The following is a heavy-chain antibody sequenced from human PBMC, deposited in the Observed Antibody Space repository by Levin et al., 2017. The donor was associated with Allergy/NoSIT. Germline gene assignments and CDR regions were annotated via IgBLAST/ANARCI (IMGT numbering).Heavy chain of an antibody. CDR2: ISTYNGNT. D-gene: IGHD6-25*01. Sequence: ASVKVSCKASGYTFIRYGITWVRQAPGQGLEWMGWISTYNGNTNYAQNLQGRVTMTTDTSTSTAYMELRSLRSDDTAVYYCARNWYSSGWQHGGYLDYWGQGSLVTVSS. CDR3: ARNWYSSGWQHGGYLDY. V-gene: IGHV1-18*01. CDR1: GYTFIRYG. J-gene: IGHJ4*02.